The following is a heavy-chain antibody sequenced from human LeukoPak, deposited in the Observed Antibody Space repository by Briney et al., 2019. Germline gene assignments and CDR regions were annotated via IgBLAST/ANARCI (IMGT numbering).Heavy chain of an antibody. CDR3: GRGGYSVIDY. V-gene: IGHV4-59*08. CDR2: IFYTGST. CDR1: SGSISSYY. J-gene: IGHJ4*02. D-gene: IGHD5-18*01. Sequence: PSETLSLTCTVSSGSISSYYWTWIRQPPGKGLEWIGYIFYTGSTNYNPSLKSRVTMSVDTSKNQFSLKLSSVTAADMAVYYCGRGGYSVIDYWGQGTLVTVSS.